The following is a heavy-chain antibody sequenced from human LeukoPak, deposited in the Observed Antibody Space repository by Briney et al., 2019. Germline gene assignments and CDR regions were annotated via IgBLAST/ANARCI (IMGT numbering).Heavy chain of an antibody. J-gene: IGHJ3*02. V-gene: IGHV1-18*01. CDR2: ISAYNGNT. CDR1: GVTFTSYA. CDR3: ARFGLGKHIEVAGIPFDI. Sequence: ASVKVSCKASGVTFTSYAITWVRQAPGQGLEWMGWISAYNGNTNYAQKLQGRVTMTTDTSTSTAYMELRSLRSDDTALYYCARFGLGKHIEVAGIPFDIWGQGTMVTVSS. D-gene: IGHD6-19*01.